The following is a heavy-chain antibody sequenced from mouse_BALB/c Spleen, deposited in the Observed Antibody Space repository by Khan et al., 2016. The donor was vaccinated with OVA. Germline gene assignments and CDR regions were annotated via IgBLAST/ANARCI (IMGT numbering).Heavy chain of an antibody. CDR2: IYTYTGEP. J-gene: IGHJ4*01. D-gene: IGHD3-3*01. Sequence: QIQLVQSGPDLKKPGETVKISCKASGYTFTNYGINWVKQAPGKGLKWMGWIYTYTGEPTYADDFKGRFAFSLETSASTAYLQFNNLKNEDTATYFGARGGRRAMDYWGQGTSVTVSS. CDR3: ARGGRRAMDY. CDR1: GYTFTNYG. V-gene: IGHV9-3-1*01.